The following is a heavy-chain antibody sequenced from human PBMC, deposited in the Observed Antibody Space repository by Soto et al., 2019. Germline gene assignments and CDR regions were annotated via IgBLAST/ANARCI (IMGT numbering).Heavy chain of an antibody. D-gene: IGHD6-13*01. CDR3: ANGIAAADNYYYYGMDV. Sequence: QVQLVQSGAEVKKPGASVKVSCKASGYTFTSYYMHWVRQAPGQGLEWMGIINPSGGSTSYAQKFQGRVTMTRDTSTSTVYMELSSLRSEDTAVYYCANGIAAADNYYYYGMDVWGQGTTVTVSS. CDR2: INPSGGST. J-gene: IGHJ6*02. V-gene: IGHV1-46*01. CDR1: GYTFTSYY.